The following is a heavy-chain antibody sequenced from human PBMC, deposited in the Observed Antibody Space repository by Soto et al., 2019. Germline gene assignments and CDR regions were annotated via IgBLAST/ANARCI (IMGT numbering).Heavy chain of an antibody. CDR2: IKQDGSEK. CDR1: GFTFSSYW. CDR3: ARFYYDSSGYLPSPYYYYYGMDV. V-gene: IGHV3-7*04. D-gene: IGHD3-22*01. Sequence: PGGSLRLSCAASGFTFSSYWMSWVRQAPGKGLEWVANIKQDGSEKYYVDSVKGRFTISRDNAKNSLYLQMNSLRAEDTAVYYCARFYYDSSGYLPSPYYYYYGMDVWGQVTTVPVS. J-gene: IGHJ6*02.